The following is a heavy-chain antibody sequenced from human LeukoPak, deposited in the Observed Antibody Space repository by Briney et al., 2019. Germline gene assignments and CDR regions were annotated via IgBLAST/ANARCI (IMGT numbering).Heavy chain of an antibody. CDR1: GFTFSSYG. J-gene: IGHJ4*02. V-gene: IGHV3-30*03. CDR3: ARGAYSYGFESYFDY. CDR2: ISHDGNNK. Sequence: PGRSLRLSCAASGFTFSSYGMHWVRQAPGKGLEWVAYISHDGNNKYYADPVKGRFTISRDNPNNPLYLQMNSLRAEDTAVYSCARGAYSYGFESYFDYWGQGTLVTVSS. D-gene: IGHD5-18*01.